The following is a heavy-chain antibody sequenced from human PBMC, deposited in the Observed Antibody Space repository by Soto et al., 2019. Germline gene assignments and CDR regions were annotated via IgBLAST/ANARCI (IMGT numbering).Heavy chain of an antibody. CDR3: AKGTSKLDY. Sequence: HPGGSLRLSCAASGFTFSSNDMSWVRQAPGKGLEWASSISASGRSLFYADAVKGRFTISRDNSKNTLYLQMSSLTAEDTAVYYCAKGTSKLDYWGQGTLVTVS. J-gene: IGHJ4*02. CDR2: ISASGRSL. V-gene: IGHV3-23*01. D-gene: IGHD2-2*01. CDR1: GFTFSSND.